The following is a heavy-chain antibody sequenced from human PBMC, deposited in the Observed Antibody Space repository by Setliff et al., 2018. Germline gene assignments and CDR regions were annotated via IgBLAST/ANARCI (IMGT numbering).Heavy chain of an antibody. D-gene: IGHD1-1*01. V-gene: IGHV4-59*01. CDR2: VHDNGET. Sequence: SETLSLTCTVSGVSIRSYYWSWIRQPPGKGLEWIAYVHDNGETNQNPSLKSRVTISVDTSKNQFSLKMTSVTAADTAIYYCARGSTGIYDPWGQGILVTVSS. J-gene: IGHJ5*02. CDR3: ARGSTGIYDP. CDR1: GVSIRSYY.